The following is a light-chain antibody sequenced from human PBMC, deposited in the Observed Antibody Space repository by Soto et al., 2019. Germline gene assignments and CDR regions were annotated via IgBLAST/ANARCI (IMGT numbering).Light chain of an antibody. CDR2: GAS. CDR3: QQYHISPPDT. V-gene: IGKV3-15*01. Sequence: EIVMTQSPATLSVSPGERATLSCRASQSVRSNLAWYQKKPGQAPRLLIYGASTRATGIPARFSGSGSGTDFTLTISSLQSEDFAVYYCQQYHISPPDTFGQGTKLEIK. J-gene: IGKJ2*01. CDR1: QSVRSN.